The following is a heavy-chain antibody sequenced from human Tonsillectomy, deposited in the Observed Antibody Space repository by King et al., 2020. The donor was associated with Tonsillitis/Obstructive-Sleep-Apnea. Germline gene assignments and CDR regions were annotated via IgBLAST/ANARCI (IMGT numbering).Heavy chain of an antibody. V-gene: IGHV1-46*01. J-gene: IGHJ5*02. CDR1: GYTFTTYF. CDR3: ARGAPDNSDDYGSWFDP. D-gene: IGHD3-22*01. Sequence: QLVQSGAEVKKPGASVKVSCKASGYTFTTYFMHWVRQAPGQGLEWMGIVNPSGGSTIYAQKFQGRVTMTRDTSTSTVYMELSSLRSKDTAVYYCARGAPDNSDDYGSWFDPWGQGTLVTVSS. CDR2: VNPSGGST.